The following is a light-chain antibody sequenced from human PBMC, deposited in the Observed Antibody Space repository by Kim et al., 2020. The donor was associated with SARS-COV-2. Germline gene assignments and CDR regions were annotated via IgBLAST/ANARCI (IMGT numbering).Light chain of an antibody. CDR2: RDK. J-gene: IGLJ2*01. CDR3: QVWDSSTPVI. V-gene: IGLV3-9*01. CDR1: NIGNKN. Sequence: VALGQTASITCGGYNIGNKNVHWYQQKPGQAPVLVIYRDKNRPSGIPERFSGSNSGNTATLTLSRAQAGDEADYYCQVWDSSTPVIFGGGTKVTVL.